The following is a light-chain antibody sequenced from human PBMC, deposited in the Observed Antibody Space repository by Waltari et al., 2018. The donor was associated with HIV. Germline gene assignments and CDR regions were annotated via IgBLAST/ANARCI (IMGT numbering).Light chain of an antibody. Sequence: QSALTQPASMSGSPGQSITISCTGTSSDVGAHNHVSWYQKHPGKVPKPMICEDTKRPSEISNRFSGSKSGNTASLTISGLQAEDEADYYCCSYTTSSTLVFGGGTKLTVL. CDR2: EDT. V-gene: IGLV2-14*01. J-gene: IGLJ2*01. CDR3: CSYTTSSTLV. CDR1: SSDVGAHNH.